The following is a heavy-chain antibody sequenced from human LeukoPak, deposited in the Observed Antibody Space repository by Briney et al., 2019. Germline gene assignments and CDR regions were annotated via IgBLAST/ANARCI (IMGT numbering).Heavy chain of an antibody. V-gene: IGHV4-39*01. J-gene: IGHJ4*02. CDR2: IYYSGST. CDR3: ARRLYSNYVYYFDY. Sequence: PSETLSLTCTVSGGSISSSSYYWGWIRQPPGKGLEWIGSIYYSGSTYYNPSLKSRVTISVDTSKNQFYLKLSSVTAADTAVYYCARRLYSNYVYYFDYWGQGTLVTVSS. D-gene: IGHD4-11*01. CDR1: GGSISSSSYY.